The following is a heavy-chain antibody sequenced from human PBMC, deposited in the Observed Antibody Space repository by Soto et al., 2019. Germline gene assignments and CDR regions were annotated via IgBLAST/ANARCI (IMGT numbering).Heavy chain of an antibody. D-gene: IGHD3-16*01. CDR2: IYSGGST. Sequence: EVQLVESGGGLVQPGGSLRLSCAASGFTVSTKYMSWVRQAPGKGLEWVSVIYSGGSTFYADSVRGRFTISRDNSKNTGNLQMNSRRAEDTAVYYCARDPWAADYWGQGTLVPVSS. CDR3: ARDPWAADY. J-gene: IGHJ4*02. V-gene: IGHV3-66*01. CDR1: GFTVSTKY.